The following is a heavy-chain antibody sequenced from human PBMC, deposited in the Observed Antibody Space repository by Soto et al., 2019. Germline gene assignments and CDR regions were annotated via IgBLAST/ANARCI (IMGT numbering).Heavy chain of an antibody. J-gene: IGHJ4*02. D-gene: IGHD6-25*01. CDR1: GGSISSYY. Sequence: ASETLSLTCTVSGGSISSYYWSWIRQPPGKGLEWIGYIYYSGSTNYNPSLKSRVTISVDTSKNQFSLKLSSVTAADTAVYYCARHPLLGAVGWPTHFDYWGQGTLVTVSS. CDR3: ARHPLLGAVGWPTHFDY. CDR2: IYYSGST. V-gene: IGHV4-59*08.